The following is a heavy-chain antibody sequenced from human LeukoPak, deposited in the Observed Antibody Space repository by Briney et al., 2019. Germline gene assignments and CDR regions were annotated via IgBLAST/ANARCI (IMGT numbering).Heavy chain of an antibody. D-gene: IGHD3-9*01. J-gene: IGHJ3*02. CDR3: ARDRPDYDILTGYYNVLDAFDI. CDR1: GGSISSYY. CDR2: IYYSGSP. Sequence: SETLSLTCTVSGGSISSYYWSWMRQPPGKSLEWIGYIYYSGSPNYNPSLKSRVTISVDTSKNQFSLKLSSVTAADTAVYYCARDRPDYDILTGYYNVLDAFDIWGQGTMVTVSS. V-gene: IGHV4-59*12.